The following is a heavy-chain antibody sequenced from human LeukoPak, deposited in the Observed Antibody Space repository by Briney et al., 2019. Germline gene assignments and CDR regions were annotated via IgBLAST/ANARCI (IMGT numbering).Heavy chain of an antibody. J-gene: IGHJ4*02. CDR1: GYTFTSYD. V-gene: IGHV1-8*01. CDR2: MNPNSGNT. Sequence: ASVKVSCKASGYTFTSYDINWVRQATGQGLEWMGWMNPNSGNTGYAQKFQGRVTMTRHTSISTAYMELSSLRSEDTAVYYCARWQPPTGIDYWGQGTLVPVSS. D-gene: IGHD3-10*01. CDR3: ARWQPPTGIDY.